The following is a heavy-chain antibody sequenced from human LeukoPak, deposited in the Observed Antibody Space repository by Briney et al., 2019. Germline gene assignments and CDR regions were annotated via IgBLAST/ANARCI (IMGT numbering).Heavy chain of an antibody. Sequence: GGCLRLSCAASGCTLSSYWRSWVREAPGKGLEWVANIKQDGSEKYYVDSVKGRFTISRDNAKNSLYPQMNSLRAEDTAVYCCARDPFGYYDSSGYYGNYWGQGTLVTVSS. V-gene: IGHV3-7*03. CDR1: GCTLSSYW. D-gene: IGHD3-22*01. CDR2: IKQDGSEK. J-gene: IGHJ4*02. CDR3: ARDPFGYYDSSGYYGNY.